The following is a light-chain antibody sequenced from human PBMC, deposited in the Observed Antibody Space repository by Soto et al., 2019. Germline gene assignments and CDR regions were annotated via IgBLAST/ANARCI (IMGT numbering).Light chain of an antibody. Sequence: TKSHVPLAVSXGGRXNIHXXSXQXXLLVSNNKNFLAWYQQKPGQAPKLFLKLASTRESGVPARFIGSGSGTEFTLTISSLHAEDVAVYYCQQSFRAPTFSQGTEVDI. CDR3: QQSFRAPT. J-gene: IGKJ1*01. V-gene: IGKV4-1*01. CDR2: LAS. CDR1: QXXLLVSNNKNF.